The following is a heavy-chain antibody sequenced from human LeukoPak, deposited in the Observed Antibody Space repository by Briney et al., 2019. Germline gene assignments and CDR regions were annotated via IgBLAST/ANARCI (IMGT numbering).Heavy chain of an antibody. CDR2: IIPIFGTA. J-gene: IGHJ5*02. D-gene: IGHD3-22*01. CDR3: ARSMAVVGWLDP. V-gene: IGHV1-69*05. CDR1: GGTFSSYV. Sequence: SVKVSCKASGGTFSSYVISWVRQAPGQGLEWMGGIIPIFGTANYAQKFQGRVTITTDESTSTAYMELSSLRSEDTAVYYCARSMAVVGWLDPWGQGTLVTVSS.